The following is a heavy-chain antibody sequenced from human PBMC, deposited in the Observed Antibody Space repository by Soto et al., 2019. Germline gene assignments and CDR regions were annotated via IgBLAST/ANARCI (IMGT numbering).Heavy chain of an antibody. CDR2: IWYDGSNK. D-gene: IGHD6-13*01. CDR1: GFTFSSYG. CDR3: ARDQQLDYFDY. V-gene: IGHV3-33*01. J-gene: IGHJ4*02. Sequence: GGSLRLSCAASGFTFSSYGMHWVRQAPGKGLEWVAVIWYDGSNKYYADSVKGRFTIFRDNSKNTLYLQMNSLRAEDTAVYYCARDQQLDYFDYWGQGTLVTVSS.